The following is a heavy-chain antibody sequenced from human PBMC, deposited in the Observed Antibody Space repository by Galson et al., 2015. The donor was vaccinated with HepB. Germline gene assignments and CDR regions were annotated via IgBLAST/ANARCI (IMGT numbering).Heavy chain of an antibody. CDR3: AKPFSRYTTRGEGNYFDS. D-gene: IGHD1-1*01. CDR2: ISYDGSIK. CDR1: GFAFYNYG. V-gene: IGHV3-30*18. J-gene: IGHJ4*02. Sequence: SLRLSCAASGFAFYNYGMHWVRQAPGKGLEWVAVISYDGSIKFYADSVKGRFTISRDSSMNKLYLQMNGLRVEDTALYCCAKPFSRYTTRGEGNYFDSWGQGVLVTVSS.